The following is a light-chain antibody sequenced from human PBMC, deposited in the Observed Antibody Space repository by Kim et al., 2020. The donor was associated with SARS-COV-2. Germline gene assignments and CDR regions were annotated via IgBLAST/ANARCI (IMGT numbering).Light chain of an antibody. V-gene: IGLV3-21*04. Sequence: GKTARITCGGNNIGSKSVHWYQQKPGQAPVLVIYYDSDRPSGIPERFSGANSGNTATLTISRVEAGDEADYYCQVWDSSSDHPSWVFGGGTQLTVL. CDR2: YDS. CDR3: QVWDSSSDHPSWV. J-gene: IGLJ3*02. CDR1: NIGSKS.